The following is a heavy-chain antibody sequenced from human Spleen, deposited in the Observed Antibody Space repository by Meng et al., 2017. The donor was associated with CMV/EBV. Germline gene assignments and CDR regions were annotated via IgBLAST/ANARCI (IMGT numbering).Heavy chain of an antibody. Sequence: SGLTFSSDGMHWVRQAPGKGLEWVAVIWYDGSNKYYADSVKGRFTISRDNSKNTLYLQMNSLRAEDTAVYYCAKDHLSGGRPNWFDPWGQGTLVTVSS. D-gene: IGHD6-19*01. CDR3: AKDHLSGGRPNWFDP. V-gene: IGHV3-33*06. CDR1: GLTFSSDG. CDR2: IWYDGSNK. J-gene: IGHJ5*02.